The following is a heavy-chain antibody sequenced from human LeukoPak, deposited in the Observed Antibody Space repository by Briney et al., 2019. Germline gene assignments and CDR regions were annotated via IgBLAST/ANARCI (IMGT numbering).Heavy chain of an antibody. V-gene: IGHV4-59*01. CDR3: ARTGYSGYYFDY. D-gene: IGHD5-12*01. CDR1: GGSISSYY. J-gene: IGHJ4*02. Sequence: SETLSLTCTVSGGSISSYYWSWIRQPPGKGLEWIGYIYYSGSTNYNPSLKSRVTISVDTSKKQFTLKLSSVTAADTAVYYCARTGYSGYYFDYWGQGTLVTVSS. CDR2: IYYSGST.